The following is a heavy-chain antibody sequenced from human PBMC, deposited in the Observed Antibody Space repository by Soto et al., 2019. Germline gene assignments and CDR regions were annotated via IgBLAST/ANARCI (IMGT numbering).Heavy chain of an antibody. CDR2: IYYSVST. Sequence: QVQLQESGPGLVKPSETLSLTCTVSGGSISSYYWSWIRQPPGKGLEWIGYIYYSVSTNYNPSLKSRVTISVDTSKNQFSLKLSSVTAADTAVYYCARRSVAEFDYWGQGTLVTVSS. CDR3: ARRSVAEFDY. CDR1: GGSISSYY. D-gene: IGHD6-19*01. J-gene: IGHJ4*02. V-gene: IGHV4-59*01.